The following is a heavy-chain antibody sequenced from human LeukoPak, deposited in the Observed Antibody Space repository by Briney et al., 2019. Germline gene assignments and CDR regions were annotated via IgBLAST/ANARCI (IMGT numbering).Heavy chain of an antibody. V-gene: IGHV3-30*02. CDR3: AKGERVLLWFGELLYHYDAFDI. CDR1: GFTFSSYG. D-gene: IGHD3-10*01. J-gene: IGHJ3*02. CDR2: IRYDGSNK. Sequence: GGSLRLSCAASGFTFSSYGMHWVRQAPGKRLEWVAFIRYDGSNKYYADSVKGRFTISRDNSKNTLYLQMNSLRAEDTAVYYCAKGERVLLWFGELLYHYDAFDIWGQGTMVTVSS.